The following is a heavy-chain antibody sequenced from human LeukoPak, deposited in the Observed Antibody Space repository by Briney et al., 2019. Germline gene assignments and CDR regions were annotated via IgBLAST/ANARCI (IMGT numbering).Heavy chain of an antibody. D-gene: IGHD4-17*01. V-gene: IGHV4-59*08. J-gene: IGHJ4*02. CDR1: GGSISSYY. CDR3: AAGDLIYFEH. CDR2: VYYSGST. Sequence: SETLSLTCSVSGGSISSYYWSWIRQPPGKGLEWIGYVYYSGSTNYNPSVKSRVTISLETTKNQFSLKLNSVIAADTAVYFCAAGDLIYFEHWGQGILVTVSS.